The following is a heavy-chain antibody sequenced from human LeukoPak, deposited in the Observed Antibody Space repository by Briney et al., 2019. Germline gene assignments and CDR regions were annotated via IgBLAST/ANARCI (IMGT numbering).Heavy chain of an antibody. V-gene: IGHV1-69*04. CDR2: IIPILGIA. J-gene: IGHJ4*02. CDR1: GYTFTSYA. D-gene: IGHD1-26*01. CDR3: ARGHSGSYQGFFDY. Sequence: GASVKVSCKASGYTFTSYAISWVRQAPGQGLEWMGRIIPILGIANYAQKFQGRVTITADKSTSTAYMELSSLRSEDTAVYYCARGHSGSYQGFFDYWGQGTLVTVSS.